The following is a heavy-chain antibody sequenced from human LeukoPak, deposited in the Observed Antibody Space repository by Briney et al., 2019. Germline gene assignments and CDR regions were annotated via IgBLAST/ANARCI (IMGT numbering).Heavy chain of an antibody. CDR3: AKSCNSGNCYYNY. J-gene: IGHJ4*02. D-gene: IGHD2/OR15-2a*01. CDR1: GFSFNIYG. V-gene: IGHV3-30*18. Sequence: PGGSLRLSCAASGFSFNIYGMHWVRQAPGKGLEWVAVTSSDGSYKDYVDSVKGRFTISRDNSENTLSLQMNSLRADDTAIYYCAKSCNSGNCYYNYWGQGTLVTVSS. CDR2: TSSDGSYK.